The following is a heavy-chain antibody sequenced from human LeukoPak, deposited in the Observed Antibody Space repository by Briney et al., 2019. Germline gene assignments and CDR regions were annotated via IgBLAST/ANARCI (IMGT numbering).Heavy chain of an antibody. CDR2: IRSKVNTYAT. D-gene: IGHD3-22*01. V-gene: IGHV3-73*01. Sequence: GGSLRLSCAASGFSFSGSAIHWVRQASGTGLEWVGRIRSKVNTYATAYGASVKGRFTISRDDSKNTAYLHMNSLRAEDTAVYYCAKASSYYDSSGYYHEYWGQGTLVTVSS. J-gene: IGHJ4*02. CDR1: GFSFSGSA. CDR3: AKASSYYDSSGYYHEY.